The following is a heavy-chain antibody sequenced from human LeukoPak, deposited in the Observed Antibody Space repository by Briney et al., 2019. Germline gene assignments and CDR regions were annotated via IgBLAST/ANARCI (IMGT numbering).Heavy chain of an antibody. V-gene: IGHV4-39*01. CDR3: ATYYDSSGYMDFDY. Sequence: KPSETLSLTCTVSGGSIDTSNFYWGWIRQPPGKGLEWIGNIYYSGSTYYNPSLKSRVTISVDTSKNQFSLKLSSVTAADTAVYYCATYYDSSGYMDFDYWGQGTLVTVSS. J-gene: IGHJ4*02. D-gene: IGHD3-22*01. CDR2: IYYSGST. CDR1: GGSIDTSNFY.